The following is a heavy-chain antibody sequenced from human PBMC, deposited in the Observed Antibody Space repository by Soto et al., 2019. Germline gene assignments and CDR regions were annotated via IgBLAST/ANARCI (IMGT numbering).Heavy chain of an antibody. J-gene: IGHJ5*02. CDR3: ARFHYGDYLGPFDP. D-gene: IGHD4-17*01. CDR1: GGSISSYY. CDR2: IYYSGST. Sequence: SETLSLTCTVSGGSISSYYWSWIRQPPGKGLEWIGYIYYSGSTNYNPSLKSRVTISVDTSKNQFSLKLSSVTAADTAVYYCARFHYGDYLGPFDPWGQGTLVTVSS. V-gene: IGHV4-59*01.